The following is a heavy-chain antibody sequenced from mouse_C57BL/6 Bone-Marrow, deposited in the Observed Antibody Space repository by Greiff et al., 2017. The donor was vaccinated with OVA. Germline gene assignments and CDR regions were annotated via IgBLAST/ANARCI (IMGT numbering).Heavy chain of an antibody. D-gene: IGHD2-2*01. J-gene: IGHJ4*01. Sequence: QVQLQQPGAELVMPGASVKLSCKASGYTFTSYWMHWVKQRPGQGLEWIGEIDPSDSYTNYNQKFKGESTLTVDKSSSTAYMQLSSLTSEDSAVYYCARWLRGVDYWGQGTSVTVSS. CDR3: ARWLRGVDY. CDR2: IDPSDSYT. CDR1: GYTFTSYW. V-gene: IGHV1-69*01.